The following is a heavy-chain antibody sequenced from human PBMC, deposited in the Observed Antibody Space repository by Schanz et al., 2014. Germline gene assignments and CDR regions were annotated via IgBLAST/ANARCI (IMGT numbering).Heavy chain of an antibody. CDR2: INSRSNFI. J-gene: IGHJ5*02. CDR1: RIIFGTYS. V-gene: IGHV3-21*01. D-gene: IGHD2-15*01. CDR3: VGGQNWFDP. Sequence: EVQLVESGGGLVKPGGSLRLSCTASRIIFGTYSMNWIRQTPKGLEWVSSINSRSNFIYYADSVKGRFTISRDSSKNTLDLQMNSLRAEDTAVYYCVGGQNWFDPWGQGTLVTVSS.